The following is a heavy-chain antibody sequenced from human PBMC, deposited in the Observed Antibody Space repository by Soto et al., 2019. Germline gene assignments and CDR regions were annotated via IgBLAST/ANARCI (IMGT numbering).Heavy chain of an antibody. D-gene: IGHD3-10*01. V-gene: IGHV5-51*01. CDR3: ARHVGTMVRGVIIPYYYYYMDV. Sequence: PGESLKISCKGSGYSFTSYWIGWVRQMPGKGLEWMRIIYPGDSDTRYSPSFQGQVTISADKSISTAYLQWSSLKASGTAMYYCARHVGTMVRGVIIPYYYYYMDVWGKGTTVTVSS. CDR2: IYPGDSDT. J-gene: IGHJ6*03. CDR1: GYSFTSYW.